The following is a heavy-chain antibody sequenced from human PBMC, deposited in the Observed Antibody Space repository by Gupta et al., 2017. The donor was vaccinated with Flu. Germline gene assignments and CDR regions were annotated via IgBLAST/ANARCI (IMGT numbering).Heavy chain of an antibody. CDR2: IRSKAYSRTT. J-gene: IGHJ4*02. D-gene: IGHD3-3*01. V-gene: IGHV3-49*04. CDR3: SRVRITIFGETVIDY. Sequence: AMAWVRRAPGKGVELVGFIRSKAYSRTTEYAASVKGRFTISRDDSQSIAYLQMNSLRTEDTAVYYCSRVRITIFGETVIDYWGQGTLVTVSS. CDR1: A.